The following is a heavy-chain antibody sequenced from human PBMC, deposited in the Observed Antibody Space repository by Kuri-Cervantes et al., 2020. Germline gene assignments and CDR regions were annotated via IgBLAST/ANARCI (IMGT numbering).Heavy chain of an antibody. V-gene: IGHV3-9*01. D-gene: IGHD3-3*01. CDR1: GFTFDDYA. J-gene: IGHJ5*02. CDR2: ISWNSGSI. Sequence: GGSLRLSCAASGFTFDDYAMHWVRQAPGKGLEWVSGISWNSGSIGYADSVKGRFTISRDNAKNSLYLQMNSLRAEDTALYYCAGYHPEWLLYNWFDPWGQGTLVTVSS. CDR3: AGYHPEWLLYNWFDP.